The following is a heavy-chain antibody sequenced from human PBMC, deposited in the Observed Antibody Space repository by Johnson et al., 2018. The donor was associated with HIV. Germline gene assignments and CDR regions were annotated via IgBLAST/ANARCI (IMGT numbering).Heavy chain of an antibody. V-gene: IGHV3-74*01. CDR3: ARDRVGATAFDM. J-gene: IGHJ3*02. D-gene: IGHD1-26*01. CDR1: GFTFSSYW. Sequence: VLLVESGGGLVQPGGSLRLSCAASGFTFSSYWMHWVRQAPGKGLVWVSRINSDGSSTSYADSMKGRFTISRDNAKNSLYLHMNSLRAEDTAVYYCARDRVGATAFDMWGQGTMVTVSS. CDR2: INSDGSST.